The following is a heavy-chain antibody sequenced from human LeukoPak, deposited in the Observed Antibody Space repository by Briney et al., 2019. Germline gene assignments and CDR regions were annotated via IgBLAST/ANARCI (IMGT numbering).Heavy chain of an antibody. V-gene: IGHV3-30-3*01. CDR3: ARVAVRAPGH. J-gene: IGHJ1*01. Sequence: GGSLRLSFAASGFTFSSYAMHWVRQAPGKGLEWVAVISYDGSNKYYADSVKGRFTISRDNSKNTLYLQMNSLRAEDTAVYYCARVAVRAPGHWGQGTLVTVSS. CDR1: GFTFSSYA. D-gene: IGHD3-10*01. CDR2: ISYDGSNK.